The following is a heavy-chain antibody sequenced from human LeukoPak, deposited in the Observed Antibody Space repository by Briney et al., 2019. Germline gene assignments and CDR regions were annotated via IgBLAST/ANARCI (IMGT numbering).Heavy chain of an antibody. CDR1: GYTLTTYG. CDR2: ISGYNGNT. J-gene: IGHJ4*02. CDR3: ARGSYDSSGYPYYFDY. V-gene: IGHV1-18*01. D-gene: IGHD3-22*01. Sequence: GASVKVSCKASGYTLTTYGVNWVRQAPGQGLEWMGWISGYNGNTNYAQKFQGRVTMTTDTFTSTVSMELRSLRSDDTAVYYCARGSYDSSGYPYYFDYWGQGTLVTVSS.